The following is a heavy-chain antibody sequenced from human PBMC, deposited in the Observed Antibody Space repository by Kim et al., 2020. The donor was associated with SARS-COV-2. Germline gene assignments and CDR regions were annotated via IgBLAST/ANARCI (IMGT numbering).Heavy chain of an antibody. CDR2: IYTSGST. CDR3: ASVGYCSGGSCYSHFDY. D-gene: IGHD2-15*01. V-gene: IGHV4-4*07. J-gene: IGHJ4*02. Sequence: SETLSLTCTVSGGSISSYYWSWIRQPAGKGLEWIGRIYTSGSTNYNPSLKSRVTMSVDTSKNQFSLKLSSVTAADTAVYYCASVGYCSGGSCYSHFDYWGQGTLVTVSS. CDR1: GGSISSYY.